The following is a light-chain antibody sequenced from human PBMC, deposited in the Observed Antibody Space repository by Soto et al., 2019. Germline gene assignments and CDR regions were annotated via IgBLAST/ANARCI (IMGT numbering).Light chain of an antibody. CDR1: QRISLY. CDR3: QQRYSTPRS. Sequence: DILMTQSPSYLSASVGDRVTITCRASQRISLYLNWYQQKPGKAPKLLIYAASSLQSGVPSRFSARGTGTHFTLTMSSLQPEGFATYYSQQRYSTPRSFGGGTTVEIK. CDR2: AAS. J-gene: IGKJ4*01. V-gene: IGKV1-39*01.